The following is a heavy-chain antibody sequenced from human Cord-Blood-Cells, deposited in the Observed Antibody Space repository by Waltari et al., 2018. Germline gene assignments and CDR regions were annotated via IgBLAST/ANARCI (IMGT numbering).Heavy chain of an antibody. Sequence: QVHLQQWGAGLLKPSAPLSLTAVVYGGSFCGYYWRWIRQPPGKGLEWIGEINHSGSTNYNPALKSRVTISVDTSKNQFSLKLSSVTAADTAVYYCARCDSSGYKEAFDIWGQGTMVTVSS. D-gene: IGHD3-22*01. J-gene: IGHJ3*02. CDR2: INHSGST. CDR1: GGSFCGYY. V-gene: IGHV4-34*01. CDR3: ARCDSSGYKEAFDI.